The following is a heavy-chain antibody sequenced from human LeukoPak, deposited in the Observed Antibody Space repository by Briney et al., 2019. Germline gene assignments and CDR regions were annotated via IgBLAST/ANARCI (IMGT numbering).Heavy chain of an antibody. Sequence: SETLSLTCAVSGGSISSSNWWSWVRQPPGKGLEWIGEIYHSGSTNYNPSLKSRVTISVDKSKNQFSLKLSSVTAADTAVYYCARGGYSTDYYGSGGFDPWGQGTLVTVSS. CDR1: GGSISSSNW. V-gene: IGHV4-4*02. J-gene: IGHJ5*02. D-gene: IGHD3-10*01. CDR2: IYHSGST. CDR3: ARGGYSTDYYGSGGFDP.